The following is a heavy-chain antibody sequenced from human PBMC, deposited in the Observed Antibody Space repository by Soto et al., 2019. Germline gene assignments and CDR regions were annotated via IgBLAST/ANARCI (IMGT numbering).Heavy chain of an antibody. Sequence: PSETLSLTCSVSGGSVSNDNYYWSWIRQPPGKGLEWIGYIFYSGSTNYNPSLRSRVTMSVDTSKNQFSLKLRSVTAADTAVYYCARGPTVTSDYWGQGTVVNVSS. CDR3: ARGPTVTSDY. CDR1: GGSVSNDNYY. V-gene: IGHV4-61*01. CDR2: IFYSGST. J-gene: IGHJ4*02. D-gene: IGHD4-17*01.